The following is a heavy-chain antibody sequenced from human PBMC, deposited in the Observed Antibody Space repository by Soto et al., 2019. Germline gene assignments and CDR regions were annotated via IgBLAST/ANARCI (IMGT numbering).Heavy chain of an antibody. Sequence: PSETLSLTCTVSGGSVSSGSYYCRWIRQPPGKGLEWIGYIYYSASTNYNPSLKSRVTISVDTSKNQSSLMLSSVTAAEPAVDYCALARATGTPVLYYYGMEIGGQGTTGTVSS. D-gene: IGHD4-4*01. J-gene: IGHJ6*02. CDR3: ALARATGTPVLYYYGMEI. V-gene: IGHV4-61*01. CDR1: GGSVSSGSYY. CDR2: IYYSAST.